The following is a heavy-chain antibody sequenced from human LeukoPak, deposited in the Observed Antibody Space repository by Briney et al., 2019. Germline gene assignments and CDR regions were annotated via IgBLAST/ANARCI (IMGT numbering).Heavy chain of an antibody. Sequence: GGSLRLSCTASGFTFGDYAMSWFRQAPGKGLEGVGFIRSKAYGGTTEYAASVKGRFTISRDDSKSIAYLQMNSLKTEDTAVYYCTRDRLWFGELYDYWGQGTLVTVSS. CDR2: IRSKAYGGTT. CDR1: GFTFGDYA. CDR3: TRDRLWFGELYDY. D-gene: IGHD3-10*01. V-gene: IGHV3-49*03. J-gene: IGHJ4*02.